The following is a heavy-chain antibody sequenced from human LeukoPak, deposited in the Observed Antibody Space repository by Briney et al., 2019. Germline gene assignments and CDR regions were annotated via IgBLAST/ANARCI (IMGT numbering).Heavy chain of an antibody. CDR2: TNPDGSIK. J-gene: IGHJ4*02. D-gene: IGHD3-3*01. Sequence: GGSLRLSCAASGFVFGGYWMSWVRQAPGRGLEWVANTNPDGSIKYYVDSVNGRFTISRDDAKNSLYLQMNSLRAEDTAVYYCVSGFLQWLYWGQGTLVTVSS. CDR1: GFVFGGYW. CDR3: VSGFLQWLY. V-gene: IGHV3-7*01.